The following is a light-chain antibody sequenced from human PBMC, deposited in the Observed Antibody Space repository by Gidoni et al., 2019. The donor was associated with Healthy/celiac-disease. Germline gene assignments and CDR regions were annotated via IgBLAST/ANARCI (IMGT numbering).Light chain of an antibody. CDR3: QQYDNLPYT. CDR1: QDISNY. Sequence: DIHMTQSPSSLSASVGDRVTITFQASQDISNYLNWYQQKPGKAPKLLIYDASNLETGVPSRFSGSGSGTDFTFTISSLQPEDIATYYCQQYDNLPYTFGQGTKLEIK. J-gene: IGKJ2*01. CDR2: DAS. V-gene: IGKV1-33*01.